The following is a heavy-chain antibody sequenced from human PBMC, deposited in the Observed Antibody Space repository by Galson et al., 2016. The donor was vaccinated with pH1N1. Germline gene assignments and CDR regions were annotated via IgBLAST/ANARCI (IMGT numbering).Heavy chain of an antibody. CDR1: GFTFSNHG. Sequence: SVKVSCKASGFTFSNHGINWVRQAPGQGLEWMGWINTKTGNPTYAQGFTGPFVFSLDTSVNPAYLQINSLKADDTAVYYCARETPSPSPTVLRYFDWSRGLSAFDMWGRGTLVTVSS. V-gene: IGHV7-4-1*02. D-gene: IGHD3-9*01. CDR3: ARETPSPSPTVLRYFDWSRGLSAFDM. J-gene: IGHJ3*02. CDR2: INTKTGNP.